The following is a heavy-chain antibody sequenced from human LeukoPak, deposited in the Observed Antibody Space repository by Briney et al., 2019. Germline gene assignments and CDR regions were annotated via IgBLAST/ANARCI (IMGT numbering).Heavy chain of an antibody. Sequence: SETLSLTCTVSGGSISSHYWSWIRQPPGKGLEWIGYIYYSGSTKYNPSLKSRVTISVDTSKNQFSLKLSSVTAADTAVYYCARALVGATGNWFDPWGQGTLVTVSS. V-gene: IGHV4-59*11. CDR3: ARALVGATGNWFDP. CDR1: GGSISSHY. J-gene: IGHJ5*02. CDR2: IYYSGST. D-gene: IGHD1-26*01.